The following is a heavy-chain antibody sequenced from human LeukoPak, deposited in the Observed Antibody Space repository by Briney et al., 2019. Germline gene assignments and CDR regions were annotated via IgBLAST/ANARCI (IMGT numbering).Heavy chain of an antibody. V-gene: IGHV3-7*03. CDR1: GFTFSRYW. D-gene: IGHD3-22*01. J-gene: IGHJ4*02. Sequence: GGSLRLSCAASGFTFSRYWMSWVRHLPRKGLEWVANIKQDGSEKYYVDSVKGRFTISRDNAKNSLYLQMNSLRAEETAVYYCARGKGDYDTSGSLFVFGGQGTLVTVSS. CDR2: IKQDGSEK. CDR3: ARGKGDYDTSGSLFVF.